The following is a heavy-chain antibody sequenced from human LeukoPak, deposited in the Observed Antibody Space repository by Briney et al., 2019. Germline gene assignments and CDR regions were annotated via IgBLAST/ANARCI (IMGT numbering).Heavy chain of an antibody. CDR3: ARSRYYYDSSGYYYFDY. CDR1: GGSISSSSYY. Sequence: SETLSLTCTVSGGSISSSSYYWGWIRQPPGKGLEWIGSIYYSGSTNYNPSLKSRVTISVDTSKNQFSLKLSSVTAADTAVYYCARSRYYYDSSGYYYFDYWGQGTLVTVSS. V-gene: IGHV4-39*07. CDR2: IYYSGST. D-gene: IGHD3-22*01. J-gene: IGHJ4*02.